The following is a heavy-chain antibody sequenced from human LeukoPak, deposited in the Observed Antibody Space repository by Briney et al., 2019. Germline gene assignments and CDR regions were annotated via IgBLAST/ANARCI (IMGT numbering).Heavy chain of an antibody. Sequence: SETLSLTCAVYGGSFSGYYWSWIRQPPGKGLEWIGEINHSGSTNYNPSLKSRVTISVATSKNQFSLKLSSVTATDTAVYYCARLRGITMVRGERKTYYYYMDVWGKGTTVTISS. CDR2: INHSGST. CDR3: ARLRGITMVRGERKTYYYYMDV. D-gene: IGHD3-10*01. J-gene: IGHJ6*03. V-gene: IGHV4-34*01. CDR1: GGSFSGYY.